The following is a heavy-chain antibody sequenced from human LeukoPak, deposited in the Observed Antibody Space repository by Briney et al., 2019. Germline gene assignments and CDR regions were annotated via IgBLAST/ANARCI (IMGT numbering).Heavy chain of an antibody. Sequence: GDSLKISCKGSGYSFYSYWIGWVRQMPGKGLEWMGVIYPDDSTITYSPSFQGQVTISADKSISTAYLQWSSLKASDTAMYYCARLRVRGVIGAFDIWGQGTMVTVSS. CDR3: ARLRVRGVIGAFDI. V-gene: IGHV5-51*01. D-gene: IGHD3-10*01. CDR1: GYSFYSYW. J-gene: IGHJ3*02. CDR2: IYPDDSTI.